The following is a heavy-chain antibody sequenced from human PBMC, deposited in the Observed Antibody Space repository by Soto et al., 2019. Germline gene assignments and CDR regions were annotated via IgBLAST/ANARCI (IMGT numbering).Heavy chain of an antibody. V-gene: IGHV4-59*01. CDR3: ARVLGCSGGSCYSKWFDP. CDR1: GGSISSYY. Sequence: SESLSLTCTVSGGSISSYYWSWIRQPRGNGLEWIGYIYYSGSTNYNPSLKSRVTISVDTSKNQFSLKLSSVTAADTAVYYCARVLGCSGGSCYSKWFDPRGQGTLLTVSS. CDR2: IYYSGST. D-gene: IGHD2-15*01. J-gene: IGHJ5*02.